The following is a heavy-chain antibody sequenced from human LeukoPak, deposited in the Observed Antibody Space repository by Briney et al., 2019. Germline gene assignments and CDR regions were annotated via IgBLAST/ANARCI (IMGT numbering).Heavy chain of an antibody. V-gene: IGHV4-59*08. Sequence: SETLSLTCAVYGGSFSGYYWSWIRQPPGKGLEWIGYIYYSGSTNYNPSLKSRVTISVDTSKNQFSLKLSSVTAADTAVYYCARLGDSSALWAFDIWGQGTVVTVSS. CDR2: IYYSGST. J-gene: IGHJ3*02. CDR3: ARLGDSSALWAFDI. CDR1: GGSFSGYY. D-gene: IGHD3-22*01.